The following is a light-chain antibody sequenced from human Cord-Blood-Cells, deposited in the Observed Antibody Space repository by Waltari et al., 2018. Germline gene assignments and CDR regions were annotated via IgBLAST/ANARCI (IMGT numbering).Light chain of an antibody. Sequence: QSALTQPRSVSGSPGQSVPISRTGTSSDVGGYNYVSWYQQHQGKAPKLMIYDVSKRPSGVPDRFSGSKSGNTASLTISGLQAEDEADYYCCSYAGSYTWVFGGGTKLTVL. CDR3: CSYAGSYTWV. V-gene: IGLV2-11*01. J-gene: IGLJ3*02. CDR1: SSDVGGYNY. CDR2: DVS.